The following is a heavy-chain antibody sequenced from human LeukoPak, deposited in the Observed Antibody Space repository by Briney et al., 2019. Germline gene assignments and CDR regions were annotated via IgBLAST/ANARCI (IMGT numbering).Heavy chain of an antibody. CDR2: IKQDGSEK. CDR3: AKDRVLLWFGELSPKGY. J-gene: IGHJ4*02. Sequence: PGGSLRLSCAASGFTFSSYWMSWVRQAPGKGLEWVANIKQDGSEKYYVDFVKGRFTISRDNTKSSLYLQMNSLRDEDTAVYYCAKDRVLLWFGELSPKGYWGQGTLVTVSS. D-gene: IGHD3-10*01. CDR1: GFTFSSYW. V-gene: IGHV3-7*01.